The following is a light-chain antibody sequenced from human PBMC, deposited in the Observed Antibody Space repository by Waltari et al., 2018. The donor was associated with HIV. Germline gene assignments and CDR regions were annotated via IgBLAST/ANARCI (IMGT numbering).Light chain of an antibody. V-gene: IGLV1-44*01. J-gene: IGLJ3*02. CDR3: STWDDSLHIGV. Sequence: QSALTQAASVSGTVGQKVTLSCTGNSNTIGRYVVRWYQQISHVGPKTVMCGNFLPSGIPGRFAASKSGATASLTISGLQPEDEAAYYCSTWDDSLHIGVFGGGTKLTVL. CDR2: GNF. CDR1: SNTIGRYV.